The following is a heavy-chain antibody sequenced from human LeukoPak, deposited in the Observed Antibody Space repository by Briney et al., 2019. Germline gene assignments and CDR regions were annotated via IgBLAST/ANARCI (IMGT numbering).Heavy chain of an antibody. CDR3: ARDGYSGSYYRTFDI. V-gene: IGHV1-3*01. Sequence: ASVKVSCKASGYTFTSYAMHWVRQAPGQRLEWMGWINAGNGNTKYSQKFQGRVTMTTDTSTSTAYMELRSLRSDDTAVYYCARDGYSGSYYRTFDIWGQGTMVTVSS. CDR2: INAGNGNT. CDR1: GYTFTSYA. J-gene: IGHJ3*02. D-gene: IGHD1-26*01.